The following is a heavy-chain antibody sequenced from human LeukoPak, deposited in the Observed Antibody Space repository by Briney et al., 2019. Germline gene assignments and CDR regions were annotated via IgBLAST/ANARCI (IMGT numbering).Heavy chain of an antibody. CDR2: ISSSSSTI. CDR3: ARDYGGSGGSSYYYYGMDV. D-gene: IGHD2-15*01. J-gene: IGHJ6*02. CDR1: GFTFSSYS. Sequence: GGSLRLSCAASGFTFSSYSMNWVRQAPGKGLEWVSYISSSSSTIYYADSVKGRFTISRDNSKNTLYLQMNSLRAEDTAVYYCARDYGGSGGSSYYYYGMDVWGQGTTVTVSS. V-gene: IGHV3-48*01.